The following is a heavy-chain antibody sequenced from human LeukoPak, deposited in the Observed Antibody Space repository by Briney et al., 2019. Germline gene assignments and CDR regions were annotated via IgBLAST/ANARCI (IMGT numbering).Heavy chain of an antibody. V-gene: IGHV3-23*01. CDR3: AKDRQWLVWDY. J-gene: IGHJ4*02. CDR1: GFTFSSYA. Sequence: TGGSLRLSCAASGFTFSSYAMSWVRQAPGKGLEWVSAISGTGDTTYYADSVEGRFSISRDNSKNTLHLQMNSLRAEDTAVYYCAKDRQWLVWDYWGQGTLVTVSS. D-gene: IGHD6-19*01. CDR2: ISGTGDTT.